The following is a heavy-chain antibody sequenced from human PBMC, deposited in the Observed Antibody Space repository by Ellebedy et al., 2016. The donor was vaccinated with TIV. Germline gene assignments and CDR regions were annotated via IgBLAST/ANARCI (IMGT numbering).Heavy chain of an antibody. V-gene: IGHV3-30*04. Sequence: GESLKISXAASGFSFSSYAMHWVRQAPGKGLEWVAVISNDARNTYYADSVKGRFTISRDNSKNTMYVQMNSLRPEDTAVYYCARDVLESIAVDRRNWFDPWGQGTLVTVSS. J-gene: IGHJ5*02. D-gene: IGHD6-19*01. CDR3: ARDVLESIAVDRRNWFDP. CDR2: ISNDARNT. CDR1: GFSFSSYA.